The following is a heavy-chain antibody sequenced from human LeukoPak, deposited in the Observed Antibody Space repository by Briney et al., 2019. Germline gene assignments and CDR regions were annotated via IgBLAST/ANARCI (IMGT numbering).Heavy chain of an antibody. CDR3: VKSNSRYQPWTLDI. CDR1: GGSISSGHW. J-gene: IGHJ3*02. V-gene: IGHV4-4*02. CDR2: IFHSGST. Sequence: SGALSLTCAVSGGSISSGHWWSWVRQPPGRGLQWIGEIFHSGSTNYNPSLKSRVTISVDTSNNQLSLKVNSVTAADTAMYYCVKSNSRYQPWTLDIWGRGTMVTVSS. D-gene: IGHD2-2*01.